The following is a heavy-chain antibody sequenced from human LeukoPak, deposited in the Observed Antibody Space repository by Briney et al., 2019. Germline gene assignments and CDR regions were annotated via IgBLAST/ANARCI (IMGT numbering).Heavy chain of an antibody. CDR3: ARGDRVVIIPYYYGMDV. D-gene: IGHD3-3*01. J-gene: IGHJ6*02. CDR1: GGSFSGYY. Sequence: SETLSLTCAVYGGSFSGYYWSWIRQPPGKGLEWIGEINHSGSTNYDPSLKSRVTISVDTSKNQFSLKLSSVTAADTAVYYCARGDRVVIIPYYYGMDVWGQGTTVTVSS. CDR2: INHSGST. V-gene: IGHV4-34*01.